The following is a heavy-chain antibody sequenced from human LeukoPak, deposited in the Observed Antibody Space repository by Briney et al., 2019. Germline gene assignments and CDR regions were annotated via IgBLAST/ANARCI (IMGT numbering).Heavy chain of an antibody. CDR1: GGSISSYY. J-gene: IGHJ4*02. CDR2: IYHSGST. CDR3: ARGQWLPVFDF. Sequence: PSETLSLTCTVSGGSISSYYWSWIRQPAGKGLEWIGYIYHSGSTNYNPSLKSRVTISVDTSKNHFSLKLSSVTAADTAVYYCARGQWLPVFDFWGQGTLVTVSS. D-gene: IGHD3-22*01. V-gene: IGHV4-59*01.